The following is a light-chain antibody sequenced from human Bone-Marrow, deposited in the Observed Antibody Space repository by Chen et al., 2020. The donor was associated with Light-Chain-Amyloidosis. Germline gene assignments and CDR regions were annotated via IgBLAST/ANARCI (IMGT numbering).Light chain of an antibody. J-gene: IGLJ1*01. CDR1: SGDVGTYNY. V-gene: IGLV2-14*01. CDR3: SSFTSSSSYV. Sequence: QSALTQPASVSGSPGQSITISCTGTSGDVGTYNYVSWYQQHPGKAPNLMISAVSNRPSGVSHRFSGSKSGNTASLTISGLQAEDEADYYCSSFTSSSSYVFGPGTKVTVL. CDR2: AVS.